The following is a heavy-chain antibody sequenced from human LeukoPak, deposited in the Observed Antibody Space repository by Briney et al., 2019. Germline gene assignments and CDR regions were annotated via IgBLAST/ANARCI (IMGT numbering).Heavy chain of an antibody. V-gene: IGHV1-69*05. CDR2: VIPLFGTT. CDR3: AKAGGGYCSGGSCYLSFHFDY. CDR1: GGSFSSYA. Sequence: SVKVSCKASGGSFSSYAISWVRQSPGQGLEGMGGVIPLFGTTNSAQKFQGRVTMTRDMSTSTVYMELSSLRSDDTAVYYCAKAGGGYCSGGSCYLSFHFDYWGQGTLVTVSS. J-gene: IGHJ4*02. D-gene: IGHD2-15*01.